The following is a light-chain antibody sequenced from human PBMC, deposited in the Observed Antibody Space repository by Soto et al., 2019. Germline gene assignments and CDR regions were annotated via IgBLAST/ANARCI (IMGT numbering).Light chain of an antibody. V-gene: IGKV3-11*01. CDR2: DAS. CDR3: QQRSSWPPYT. CDR1: RSVSSY. J-gene: IGKJ4*01. Sequence: IVLPQSPATLSLSPGERATLSCRASRSVSSYLGWYQQKPGQAPRLLIYDASQRATGVPSRFSGSGSGTDFTLTISSLEPEDFAVYFCQQRSSWPPYTFGGGTKVEIK.